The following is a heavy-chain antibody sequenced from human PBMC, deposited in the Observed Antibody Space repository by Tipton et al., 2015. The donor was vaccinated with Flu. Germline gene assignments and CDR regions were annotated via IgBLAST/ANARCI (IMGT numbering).Heavy chain of an antibody. Sequence: LTCTVSGGSISSGSYFWGWIRQPAGEGLEWIGHISTSGSTNYNPSLKSRLTLSVDTSKNQFSLRLTSVTATDTALYYCARHERGVSTFPWGQGTLVTVSS. CDR1: GGSISSGSYF. V-gene: IGHV4-61*09. CDR3: ARHERGVSTFP. CDR2: ISTSGST. D-gene: IGHD5/OR15-5a*01. J-gene: IGHJ5*02.